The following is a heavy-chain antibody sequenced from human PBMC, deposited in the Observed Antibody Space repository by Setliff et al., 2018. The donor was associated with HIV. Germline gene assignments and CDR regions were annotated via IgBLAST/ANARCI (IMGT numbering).Heavy chain of an antibody. V-gene: IGHV3-15*01. CDR2: VKSQSNGGTI. CDR3: TTIGYCRGTTCRSAFDI. D-gene: IGHD2-2*03. CDR1: GFTFSNAW. J-gene: IGHJ3*02. Sequence: PGGSLRLSCAASGFTFSNAWMSWVRQAPGKGLEWVGRVKSQSNGGTIDYGEPVKGRFTMSRDDSKDTVHLEMNSLKTEDTAVYFCTTIGYCRGTTCRSAFDIWGQGTMVTVSS.